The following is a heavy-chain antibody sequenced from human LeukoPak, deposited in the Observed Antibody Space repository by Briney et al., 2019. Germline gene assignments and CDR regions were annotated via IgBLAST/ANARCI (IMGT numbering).Heavy chain of an antibody. CDR1: GFTFDDYA. D-gene: IGHD3-3*01. CDR3: AKGQGYYDFWSGYYY. V-gene: IGHV3-9*01. J-gene: IGHJ4*02. CDR2: ISWNSGSI. Sequence: GGSLRLSCAASGFTFDDYAMHWVRQAPGKGLEWVSGISWNSGSIGYADSVKGRFTISRDNAKNSLYLQMNSLRAEDTVLYYCAKGQGYYDFWSGYYYWGQGTLVTVSS.